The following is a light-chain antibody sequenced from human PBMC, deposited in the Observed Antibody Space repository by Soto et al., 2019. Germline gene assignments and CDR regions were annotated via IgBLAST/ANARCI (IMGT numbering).Light chain of an antibody. CDR3: QQYDSSPWT. J-gene: IGKJ1*01. V-gene: IGKV3-20*01. CDR1: QSVSSSY. CDR2: AAS. Sequence: EIVLTQSPGTLSLSPGERATLSCRASQSVSSSYFAWYQQRPGQAPRLLIYAASSRATGIPDRFSGSGSGTDITLTISRLEPQDFAVYYCQQYDSSPWTFGQGTKVEIK.